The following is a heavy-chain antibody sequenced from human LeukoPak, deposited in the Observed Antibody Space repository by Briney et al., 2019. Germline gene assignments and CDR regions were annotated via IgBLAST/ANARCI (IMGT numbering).Heavy chain of an antibody. V-gene: IGHV3-30-3*01. CDR3: ARSKYSSGWYGGGDYFGY. J-gene: IGHJ4*02. CDR2: ISYDGSNK. D-gene: IGHD6-19*01. Sequence: GGSLRLSCAASGFTFSSYAMHWVRQAPGKGLEWVAVISYDGSNKYYADSVKGRFTISRDNSKNTLYLQMNSLRAEDTAVYYCARSKYSSGWYGGGDYFGYWGQGTLVTVSS. CDR1: GFTFSSYA.